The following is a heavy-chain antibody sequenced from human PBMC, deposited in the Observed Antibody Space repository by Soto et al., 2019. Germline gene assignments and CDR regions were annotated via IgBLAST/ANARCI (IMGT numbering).Heavy chain of an antibody. Sequence: GGSLRLSCAASGFTFSSYSMNWVRQAPGKGLEWVSSISSSSSYIYYADSVKGRFTISRDNAKNSLYLQMNSLRAEDTAVYYCARDRLVVGLMDVWGKGTTVTVSS. CDR3: ARDRLVVGLMDV. D-gene: IGHD2-15*01. CDR2: ISSSSSYI. CDR1: GFTFSSYS. V-gene: IGHV3-21*01. J-gene: IGHJ6*04.